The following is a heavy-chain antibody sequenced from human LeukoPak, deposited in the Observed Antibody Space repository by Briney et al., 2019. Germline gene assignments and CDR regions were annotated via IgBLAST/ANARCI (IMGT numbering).Heavy chain of an antibody. D-gene: IGHD6-6*01. V-gene: IGHV4-4*09. CDR2: IYTRGST. CDR3: ARSRYDSSSPGDAFDI. J-gene: IGHJ3*02. Sequence: SETLSLTCTVSGASISSYYWSWIRQPPGKGLEWIGYIYTRGSTNYNPSLKRRVTISVDTAKNQFSLKLSSVTAADTAVYYCARSRYDSSSPGDAFDIWGQGTMVTVSS. CDR1: GASISSYY.